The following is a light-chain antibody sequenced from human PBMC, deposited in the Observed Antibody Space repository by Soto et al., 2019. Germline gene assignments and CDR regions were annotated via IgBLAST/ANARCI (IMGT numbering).Light chain of an antibody. J-gene: IGKJ4*01. CDR3: QQYNNWPLT. V-gene: IGKV3-15*01. CDR1: QSVSSSY. CDR2: GAS. Sequence: EIVLTQSPGTLSLSPGERATLSCRASQSVSSSYLAWYQQKPGQAPGLLIYGASTRATGIPARFSGSASGTEFTLTISSLQSEDFGVYYCQQYNNWPLTFGGGTKVDIK.